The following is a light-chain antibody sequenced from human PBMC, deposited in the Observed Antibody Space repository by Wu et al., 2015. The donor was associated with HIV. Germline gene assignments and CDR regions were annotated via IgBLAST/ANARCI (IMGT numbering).Light chain of an antibody. CDR3: QQSHSIPVT. Sequence: DIQMTQSPSSLSASVGDRVTITCRASQTISNSLNWYQQEVGKAPKLLIYATSTLESGVPSRFRGSGSGTDFTLTISSLQPEDFATYYCQQSHSIPVTFGGGTKV. V-gene: IGKV1-39*01. CDR2: ATS. CDR1: QTISNS. J-gene: IGKJ4*01.